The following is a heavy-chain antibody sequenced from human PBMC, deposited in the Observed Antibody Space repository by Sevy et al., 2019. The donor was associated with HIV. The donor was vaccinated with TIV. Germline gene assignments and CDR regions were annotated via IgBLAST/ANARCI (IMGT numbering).Heavy chain of an antibody. D-gene: IGHD3-22*01. CDR1: GYTFTSYD. J-gene: IGHJ6*02. V-gene: IGHV1-8*01. CDR2: MNPNSGNT. Sequence: ASVKVSCKASGYTFTSYDINWVRQATGQGLEWMGWMNPNSGNTGYAQKFQGRVTMTRNTSISTAYMELSSLGSEDTAVYYCARVLGVIYYDSSGYYSADYGMDVWGQGTTVTVSS. CDR3: ARVLGVIYYDSSGYYSADYGMDV.